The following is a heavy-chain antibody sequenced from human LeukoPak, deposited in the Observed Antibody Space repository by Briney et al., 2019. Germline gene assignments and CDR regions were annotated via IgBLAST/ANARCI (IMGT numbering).Heavy chain of an antibody. V-gene: IGHV1-2*06. CDR1: GYTFTSYD. CDR2: INPNSGGT. D-gene: IGHD3-10*01. Sequence: ASVKVSCKASGYTFTSYDINWVRQATGQGLEWMGRINPNSGGTNYAQKFQGRVTMTGDTSISTAYMELSRLRSDDTAVYYCARPMVRGVIGWFDPWGQGTLVTVSS. CDR3: ARPMVRGVIGWFDP. J-gene: IGHJ5*02.